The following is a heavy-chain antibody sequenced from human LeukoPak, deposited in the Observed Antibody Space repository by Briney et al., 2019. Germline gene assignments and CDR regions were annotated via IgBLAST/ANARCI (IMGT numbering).Heavy chain of an antibody. CDR2: IDPNSGGT. CDR3: AREYYYGSGNYYNRIDY. J-gene: IGHJ4*02. Sequence: ASVKVSCKASGYTFTGYYMHWVRQAPGQGVEWMGWIDPNSGGTNYAQKFQGRVTMTRDTSISTTYMVLNRLRSDDTAVYYCAREYYYGSGNYYNRIDYWGQGTLVTVSS. D-gene: IGHD3-10*01. CDR1: GYTFTGYY. V-gene: IGHV1-2*02.